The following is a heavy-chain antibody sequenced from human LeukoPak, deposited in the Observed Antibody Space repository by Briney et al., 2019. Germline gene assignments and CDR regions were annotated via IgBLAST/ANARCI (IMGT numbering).Heavy chain of an antibody. J-gene: IGHJ6*03. D-gene: IGHD3-10*01. CDR3: AKTGSYRGVISYYYYYMDV. CDR2: ISGSGGST. V-gene: IGHV3-23*01. Sequence: GGSLRLSCAASGFTFSSYAMSWVRQAPGKGLEWDSAISGSGGSTYYADSVKGRFTISRDNSKNTLYLQMNSLRAEDTAVYYCAKTGSYRGVISYYYYYMDVWGKGTTVTVSS. CDR1: GFTFSSYA.